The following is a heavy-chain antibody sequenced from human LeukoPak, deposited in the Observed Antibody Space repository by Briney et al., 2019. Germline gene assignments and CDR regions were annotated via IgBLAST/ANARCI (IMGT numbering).Heavy chain of an antibody. CDR2: ISSSGSTT. D-gene: IGHD3-10*01. Sequence: GGSLRLSCAASGYTFSDYYMSWIRQAPGKGLEWGSYISSSGSTTYYADSVKGSFTISRDNSKNTPYLQMNSLRAEDTAVYYCARGGSGSYYRDFDYWGQGTLVTVSS. CDR1: GYTFSDYY. CDR3: ARGGSGSYYRDFDY. J-gene: IGHJ4*02. V-gene: IGHV3-11*04.